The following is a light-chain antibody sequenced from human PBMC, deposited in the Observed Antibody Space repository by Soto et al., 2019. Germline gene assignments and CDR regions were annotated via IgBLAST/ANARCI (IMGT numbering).Light chain of an antibody. CDR3: QQYGSSPGT. V-gene: IGKV3-20*01. CDR2: GAS. CDR1: QSVSSSY. J-gene: IGKJ1*01. Sequence: EIVLTQSPGTLSLSPGERATLSCRASQSVSSSYLVWHQQKPGQAPRLLIYGASSRATGIPDRFSGSGSGTDFTLTISRLEPEDFAVYYCQQYGSSPGTFGPGTKV.